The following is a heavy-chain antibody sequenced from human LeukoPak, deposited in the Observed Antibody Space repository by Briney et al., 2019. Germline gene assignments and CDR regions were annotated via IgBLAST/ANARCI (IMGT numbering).Heavy chain of an antibody. CDR2: ISVSGGNT. CDR3: AKTPANWGTN. D-gene: IGHD7-27*01. Sequence: PGGSLRLSCAASGFTFSTYAMSWVRQAPGKGLEWVSTISVSGGNTYYADSVKGRLTISRDNSKNTLYLQMNSLRAEDTAVYYCAKTPANWGTNWGQGTLVTVSS. V-gene: IGHV3-23*01. J-gene: IGHJ4*02. CDR1: GFTFSTYA.